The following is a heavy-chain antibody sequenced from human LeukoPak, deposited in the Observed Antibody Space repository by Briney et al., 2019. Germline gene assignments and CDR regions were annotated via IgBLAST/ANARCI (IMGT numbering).Heavy chain of an antibody. V-gene: IGHV4-61*02. CDR1: GGSISSGSYY. D-gene: IGHD5-12*01. J-gene: IGHJ4*02. CDR2: IYTSGST. Sequence: SQTLSLTCTVSGGSISSGSYYWSWIRQSAGKGLEWIGRIYTSGSTNYNPSLKSRVTISVDTSKNQFSLKLSSVTAADTAVYYCARESHFQAARGFSGYDSDYWGQGTLVTVSS. CDR3: ARESHFQAARGFSGYDSDY.